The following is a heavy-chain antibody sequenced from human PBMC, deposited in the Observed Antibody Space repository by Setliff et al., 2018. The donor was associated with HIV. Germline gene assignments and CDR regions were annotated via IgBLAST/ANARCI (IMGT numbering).Heavy chain of an antibody. Sequence: SETLSLTCTVSGGSIVSSSYYWGWIRQPPGKGLEWTGTMYYRGTTYNNPSLKSRVTFSADTSKNQFSLNLNSVTATDTAVYYCARQGLTMNRGVPAPTLYYFDYRGPGILVTVSS. CDR1: GGSIVSSSYY. J-gene: IGHJ4*02. V-gene: IGHV4-39*01. CDR3: ARQGLTMNRGVPAPTLYYFDY. CDR2: MYYRGTT. D-gene: IGHD3-10*01.